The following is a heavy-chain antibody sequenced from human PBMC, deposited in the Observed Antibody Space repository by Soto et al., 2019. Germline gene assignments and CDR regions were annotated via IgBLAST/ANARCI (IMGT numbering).Heavy chain of an antibody. CDR3: ARSSGGNFGIIIEGSNWFDP. CDR1: GGTFTSYY. CDR2: INPHGGST. Sequence: ASVKVSCKAPGGTFTSYYLNWVRQAPGQGLEWMGVINPHGGSTKYAQKFQGRITMTRDTSRSTVYMELSSLRSDDTAIYYCARSSGGNFGIIIEGSNWFDPWGQGTLVTVSS. V-gene: IGHV1-46*01. D-gene: IGHD3-3*01. J-gene: IGHJ5*02.